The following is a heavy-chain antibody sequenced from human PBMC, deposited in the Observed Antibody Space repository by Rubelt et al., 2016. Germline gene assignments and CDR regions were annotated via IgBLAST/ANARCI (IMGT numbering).Heavy chain of an antibody. J-gene: IGHJ4*02. CDR2: ISSSISVT. V-gene: IGHV3-48*02. CDR3: ARAWTDDWRTIDY. CDR1: GGSFSGHF. Sequence: VQLQQWGAGLLKPSETLSLTCAVYGGSFSGHFWSWVSQATGKGLEWVSYISSSISVTYYADSVRDRFTVSRDNGENSLYRQMNSLRDEETAVYYCARAWTDDWRTIDYWGQGTLVSVSS. D-gene: IGHD3/OR15-3a*01.